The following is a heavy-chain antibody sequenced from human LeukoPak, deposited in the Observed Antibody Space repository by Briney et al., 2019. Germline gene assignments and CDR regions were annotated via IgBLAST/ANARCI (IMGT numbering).Heavy chain of an antibody. CDR2: INHSRRT. J-gene: IGHJ5*02. Sequence: PSETLSLTCAVYGGSFSGYYWSCIRQPPGKGLEWIGEINHSRRTHYNPSLKSRVTISVDTSKNQFSLKLSSVTAADTAVYYCARGGSQFGELKFRRRNWFDPWGQGTLVTVSS. CDR1: GGSFSGYY. CDR3: ARGGSQFGELKFRRRNWFDP. V-gene: IGHV4-34*01. D-gene: IGHD3-10*01.